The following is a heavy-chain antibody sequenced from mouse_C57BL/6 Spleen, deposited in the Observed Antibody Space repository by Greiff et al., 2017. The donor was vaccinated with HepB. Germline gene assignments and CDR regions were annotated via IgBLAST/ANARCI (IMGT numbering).Heavy chain of an antibody. D-gene: IGHD1-1*01. V-gene: IGHV3-6*01. J-gene: IGHJ1*03. Sequence: EVKLQESGPGLVKPSQSLSLTCSVTGYSITSGYYWNWIRQFPGNNLEWMGYISYDGSNNYNPSLKNRISITRDTSKNQFFLKLNSVTTEDTATYYCASDYGSSHWYFDVWGTGTTVTVSS. CDR1: GYSITSGYY. CDR3: ASDYGSSHWYFDV. CDR2: ISYDGSN.